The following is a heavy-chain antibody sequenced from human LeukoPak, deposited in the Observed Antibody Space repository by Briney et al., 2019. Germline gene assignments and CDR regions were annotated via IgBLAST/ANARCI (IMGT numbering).Heavy chain of an antibody. V-gene: IGHV3-66*01. D-gene: IGHD1-14*01. CDR1: GFTVSSNY. CDR3: ARAQYIEGIWFDP. J-gene: IGHJ5*02. CDR2: IYSGGST. Sequence: GGSLRLSCAASGFTVSSNYMSWVRQAPGKGLEWVSVIYSGGSTYYADSVKGRFTISRDNSKNTLYLQMNSLRAEDTAVYYCARAQYIEGIWFDPWGQGTLVTVSS.